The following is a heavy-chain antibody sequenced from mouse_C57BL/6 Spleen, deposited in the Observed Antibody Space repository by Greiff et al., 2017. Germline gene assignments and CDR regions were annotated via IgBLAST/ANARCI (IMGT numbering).Heavy chain of an antibody. D-gene: IGHD2-3*01. V-gene: IGHV1-5*01. CDR2: IYPGNSDT. CDR3: TDGYYGTGAY. CDR1: GYTFTSYW. Sequence: DVQLQESGTVLARPGASVKMSCKTSGYTFTSYWMHWVKQRPGQGLEWIGVIYPGNSDTSYNQKFKGKAKLTAVTSASTAYMELSSLTNEGSAVYYCTDGYYGTGAYWGQGTLVTVSA. J-gene: IGHJ3*01.